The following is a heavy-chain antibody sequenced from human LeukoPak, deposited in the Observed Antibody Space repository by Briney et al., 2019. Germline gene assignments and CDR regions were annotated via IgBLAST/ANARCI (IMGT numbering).Heavy chain of an antibody. CDR2: ISGSGGST. CDR1: GFTFSSYA. Sequence: GGSLRLSCAASGFTFSSYAMSWVRQAPGKGLEWVSAISGSGGSTYYADSVKGRFTISRDNSKNTLYLQMNSLRAEDTAVYYCAKDGFAVIHPLNWFDPWGQGTLVTVSS. CDR3: AKDGFAVIHPLNWFDP. D-gene: IGHD2-21*01. V-gene: IGHV3-23*01. J-gene: IGHJ5*02.